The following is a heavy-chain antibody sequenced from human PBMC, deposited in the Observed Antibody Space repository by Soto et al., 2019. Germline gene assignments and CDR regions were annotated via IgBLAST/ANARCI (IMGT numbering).Heavy chain of an antibody. V-gene: IGHV4-59*08. CDR2: IYYSGST. Sequence: QVQLQESRPGLVKPSETLSLTCTVSGGSISSYYWSWIRQPPGKGLEWIGYIYYSGSTTYNPSLKRRVTISVETSKLQFSRKLRSVTAADTAVYYCARRWSFTFDYWCEGALVTVSS. D-gene: IGHD3-10*01. CDR3: ARRWSFTFDY. J-gene: IGHJ4*02. CDR1: GGSISSYY.